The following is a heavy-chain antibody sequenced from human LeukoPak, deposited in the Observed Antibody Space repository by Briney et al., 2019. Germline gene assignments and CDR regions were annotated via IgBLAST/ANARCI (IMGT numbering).Heavy chain of an antibody. D-gene: IGHD1/OR15-1a*01. CDR2: ISGRGVSA. CDR1: GFTFSTYA. J-gene: IGHJ4*02. Sequence: GGSLRLSCAAPGFTFSTYAMSWVRQAPGKGLEWVSAISGRGVSASYADSVRGRFTISRDNSKNTLYLQMNSLRAEDTAVYYCAKAASGNWNNVSDYWGQGTLVTVSS. CDR3: AKAASGNWNNVSDY. V-gene: IGHV3-23*01.